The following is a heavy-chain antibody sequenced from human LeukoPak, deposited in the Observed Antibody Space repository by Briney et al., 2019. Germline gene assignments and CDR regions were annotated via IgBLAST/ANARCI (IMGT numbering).Heavy chain of an antibody. CDR2: IYYSGST. Sequence: SETLSLTCTVSGGSISSYYWSWIRQPPGKGLEWIGYIYYSGSTNYNPSLKSRVTISVDTSKNQFSLKLSSVTAADTAVYYCARGLVVMVTRAFDIWGQGTMVTVSP. V-gene: IGHV4-59*01. J-gene: IGHJ3*02. D-gene: IGHD4-23*01. CDR3: ARGLVVMVTRAFDI. CDR1: GGSISSYY.